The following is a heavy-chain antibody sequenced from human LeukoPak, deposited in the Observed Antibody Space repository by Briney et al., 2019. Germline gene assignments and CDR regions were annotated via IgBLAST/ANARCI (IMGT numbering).Heavy chain of an antibody. D-gene: IGHD3-10*01. CDR2: IYYSGST. CDR3: ARHRRYYGSGSGWFDP. J-gene: IGHJ5*02. Sequence: SETLSPTCTVSGGSISSYYWSWIRQPPGKGLEWIGYIYYSGSTNYNPSLKSRVTISVDTSKNQFSLKLSSVTAADTAVYYCARHRRYYGSGSGWFDPWGQGTLVTVSS. CDR1: GGSISSYY. V-gene: IGHV4-59*08.